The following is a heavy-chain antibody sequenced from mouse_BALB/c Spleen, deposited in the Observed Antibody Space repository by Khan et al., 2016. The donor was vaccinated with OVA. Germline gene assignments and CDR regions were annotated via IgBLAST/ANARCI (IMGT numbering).Heavy chain of an antibody. V-gene: IGHV1-87*01. CDR3: ESHYGGYFDY. CDR2: IYPGDGDT. J-gene: IGHJ2*01. CDR1: GYTFTRYW. Sequence: QVQLKQSGAELARPGASVKLSCKASGYTFTRYWMQWVKQRPGQGLEWIGAIYPGDGDTKYTQKFKGKATLTADKSSSTAYMELSSLASEDSAVYYCESHYGGYFDYWGQGTTLTVSA. D-gene: IGHD1-1*02.